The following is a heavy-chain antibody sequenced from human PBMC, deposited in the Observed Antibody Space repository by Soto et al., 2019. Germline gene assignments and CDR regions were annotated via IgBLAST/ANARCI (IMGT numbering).Heavy chain of an antibody. V-gene: IGHV3-7*03. CDR1: GFTFSSYY. J-gene: IGHJ4*02. CDR2: IKEDGSEK. Sequence: EVQLVVESGGGLVQPGGSLRLSCVASGFTFSSYYMTWLRQAPGKGLEWVANIKEDGSEKYYVESVQGRFTISRDNAKNSLYLQMNSLSVEDTAVYYCGMCRGCIFDYWGQGTLVTVSP. CDR3: GMCRGCIFDY.